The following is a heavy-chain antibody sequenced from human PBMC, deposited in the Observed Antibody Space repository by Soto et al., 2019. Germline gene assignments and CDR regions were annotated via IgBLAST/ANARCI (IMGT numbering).Heavy chain of an antibody. V-gene: IGHV4-59*01. CDR1: GGSISSYY. CDR3: ARDRYYYDSSGYYYLTV. D-gene: IGHD3-22*01. J-gene: IGHJ4*02. Sequence: SETLSLTCAVSGGSISSYYWSWIRQPPGKGLEWIGYIYYSGSTNYNPSLKSRVTISVDTSKNQFSLKLSSVTAADTAVYYCARDRYYYDSSGYYYLTVWGQGTLVTVSS. CDR2: IYYSGST.